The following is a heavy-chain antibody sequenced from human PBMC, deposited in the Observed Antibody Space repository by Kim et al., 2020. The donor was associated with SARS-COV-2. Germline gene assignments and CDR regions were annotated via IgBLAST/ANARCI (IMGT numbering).Heavy chain of an antibody. V-gene: IGHV4-39*01. CDR1: GGSISSSSYY. D-gene: IGHD5-12*01. CDR3: ARLAYQKWHSKKNFDY. Sequence: SETLSLTCTVSGGSISSSSYYLGWIRQPPGKGLEWIGSIYYSGSTYYNPSLKSRVTISVDTSKNQFSLKLSSVTAADTAVYYCARLAYQKWHSKKNFDYWGHGTLVTVSS. J-gene: IGHJ4*01. CDR2: IYYSGST.